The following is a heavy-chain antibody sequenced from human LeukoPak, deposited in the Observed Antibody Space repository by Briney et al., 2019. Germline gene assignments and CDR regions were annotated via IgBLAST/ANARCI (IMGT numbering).Heavy chain of an antibody. Sequence: GGSLRLSCAASGFTFSSYWMSWVRQAPGKGLEWVSAMSGTDSSTYYADSVKGRFTIARDNSKNTLYLQMKRLRAEDSAVYYCAKSYRRIAVTGYFDYWGQGTLVTVSS. CDR2: MSGTDSST. J-gene: IGHJ4*02. CDR1: GFTFSSYW. CDR3: AKSYRRIAVTGYFDY. D-gene: IGHD6-19*01. V-gene: IGHV3-23*01.